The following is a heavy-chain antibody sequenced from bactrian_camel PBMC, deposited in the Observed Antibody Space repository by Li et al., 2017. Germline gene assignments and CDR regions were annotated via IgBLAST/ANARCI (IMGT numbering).Heavy chain of an antibody. D-gene: IGHD3*01. CDR2: IERDNTT. CDR1: GNTDSTLC. Sequence: HVQLVESGGESVQAGGSLKLSCAASGNTDSTLCMGWFRQAPGKEREGVATIERDNTTTYADSVKGRFTISRDNTGGMLYLRMNSLRPDDTGIYYCAKARPGYACSLQPAAFGSWGQGTQVTVS. V-gene: IGHV3S53*01. CDR3: AKARPGYACSLQPAAFGS. J-gene: IGHJ6*01.